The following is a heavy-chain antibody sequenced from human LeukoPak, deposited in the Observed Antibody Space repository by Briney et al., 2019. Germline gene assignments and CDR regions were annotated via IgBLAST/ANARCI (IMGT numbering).Heavy chain of an antibody. CDR3: ATAVITSLDY. Sequence: ASVKASCKVSGYTFTDYYMHWVQQAPGKGLEWMGLVDPEDGETIYAEKFQGRVTITADTSTDTAYMELSSLRSEDTAVYYCATAVITSLDYWGQGTLVTVSS. V-gene: IGHV1-69-2*01. CDR2: VDPEDGET. J-gene: IGHJ4*02. D-gene: IGHD3-22*01. CDR1: GYTFTDYY.